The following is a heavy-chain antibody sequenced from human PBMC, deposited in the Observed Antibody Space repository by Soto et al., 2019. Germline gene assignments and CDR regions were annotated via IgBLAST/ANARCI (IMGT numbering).Heavy chain of an antibody. J-gene: IGHJ4*02. D-gene: IGHD3-22*01. CDR1: AISLSDDRPG. Sequence: ESGLKLANPTYTYTLTGNFSAISLSDDRPGVSWIRQPPGKALEWLEHILSKDGKSNTTALKNSPTFLKDTTQSQDGTGLITLAPVDTGTYFCGGMLRHDYYPPDYWGQGIQVTVSS. V-gene: IGHV2-26*01. CDR3: GGMLRHDYYPPDY. CDR2: ILSKDGK.